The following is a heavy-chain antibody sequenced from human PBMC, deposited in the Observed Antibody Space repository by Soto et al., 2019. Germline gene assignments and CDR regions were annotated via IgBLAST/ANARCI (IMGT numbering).Heavy chain of an antibody. CDR2: IWYDGSNK. J-gene: IGHJ4*02. CDR3: ARGGYCSGGSCYSRGNDY. CDR1: GFTFSSYG. Sequence: QVQLVESGGGVVQPGRSLRLSCAASGFTFSSYGMHWVRQAPGKGLEWVAVIWYDGSNKYYADSVKGRFTISRDNSKNSLYLQMNRRRAEETAVYYCARGGYCSGGSCYSRGNDYWGQGTLVTVSS. D-gene: IGHD2-15*01. V-gene: IGHV3-33*01.